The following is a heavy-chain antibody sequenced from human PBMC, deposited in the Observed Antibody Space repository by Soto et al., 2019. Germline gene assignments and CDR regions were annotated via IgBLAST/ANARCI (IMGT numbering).Heavy chain of an antibody. CDR1: GGSFSGYY. CDR3: ARYDYYDSGGYRY. CDR2: INHSGST. J-gene: IGHJ4*02. D-gene: IGHD3-22*01. Sequence: SETLSLTCAVYGGSFSGYYWSWIRQPPGKGLEWIGEINHSGSTNYNPSLKSRVTISVDTSKNQFSLKLSSVTAADTAVYYCARYDYYDSGGYRYWGQGNLVTVSS. V-gene: IGHV4-34*01.